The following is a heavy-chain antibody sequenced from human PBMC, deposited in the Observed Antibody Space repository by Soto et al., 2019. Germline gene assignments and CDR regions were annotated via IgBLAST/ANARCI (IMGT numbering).Heavy chain of an antibody. CDR2: TFLMASET. CDR3: ARKDKSGYFNWFDP. CDR1: GYRFTSYW. D-gene: IGHD3-22*01. Sequence: GESLKISCRTSGYRFTSYWIAWVRQMPGKGLEWMATTFLMASETRKSPSSQGQSTISAHRPNSTVLLQWASLKASDTDVYFCARKDKSGYFNWFDPWGQGTLVTVS. V-gene: IGHV5-51*01. J-gene: IGHJ5*02.